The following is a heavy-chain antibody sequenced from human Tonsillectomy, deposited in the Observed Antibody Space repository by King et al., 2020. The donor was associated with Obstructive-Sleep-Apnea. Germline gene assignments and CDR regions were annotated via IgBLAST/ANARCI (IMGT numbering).Heavy chain of an antibody. D-gene: IGHD2-21*02. CDR1: GFTFSDHY. V-gene: IGHV3-72*01. CDR3: ARDGAAYCGGDCYSYWYFDL. J-gene: IGHJ2*01. CDR2: TRNKANSYTT. Sequence: VQLVESGGGLVQPGGSLRLSCAASGFTFSDHYMDWVCQAPGKGLEWVGRTRNKANSYTTEYAASVKGRFTISRDDSKNSLYLQMNSLKTEETAVYYCARDGAAYCGGDCYSYWYFDLWGRGTLVTVSS.